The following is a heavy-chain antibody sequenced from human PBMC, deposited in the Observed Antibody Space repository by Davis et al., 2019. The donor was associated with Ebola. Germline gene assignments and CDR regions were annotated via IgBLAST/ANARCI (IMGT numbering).Heavy chain of an antibody. CDR2: IYSGGST. J-gene: IGHJ3*02. CDR3: ARGSIVVDAEFDAFDI. D-gene: IGHD2-21*01. CDR1: GFTVSSNY. V-gene: IGHV3-53*01. Sequence: PGGSLRLSCAASGFTVSSNYMSWVRQAPGKGLEWVSVIYSGGSTYYADSVKGRFTISRDNSKNTLYLQMNSLRAEDTAVYYCARGSIVVDAEFDAFDIWGQGTMVTVSS.